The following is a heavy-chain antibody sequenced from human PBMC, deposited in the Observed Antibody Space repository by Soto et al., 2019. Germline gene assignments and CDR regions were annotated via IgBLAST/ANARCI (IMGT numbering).Heavy chain of an antibody. CDR3: AKYRRTDAEGYSFDY. D-gene: IGHD2-15*01. Sequence: QVQLQQWGAGLLKPSETLSLTCAVYGGSFSGYYWSWIRQPPGKGLEWIGEINHSGSTNYNPSLKSRVTISVDSAKNQFSLELNSVSAADTAVYFCAKYRRTDAEGYSFDYWGQGALVTVSS. CDR1: GGSFSGYY. J-gene: IGHJ4*02. V-gene: IGHV4-34*01. CDR2: INHSGST.